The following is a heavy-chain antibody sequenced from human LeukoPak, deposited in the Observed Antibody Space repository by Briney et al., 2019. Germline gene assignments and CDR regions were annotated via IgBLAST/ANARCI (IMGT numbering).Heavy chain of an antibody. V-gene: IGHV3-23*01. D-gene: IGHD3-22*01. CDR3: AKDPYYDSSGYSGSGVIVLAYFDY. CDR1: GFTFSSYA. Sequence: GGSLRLSCAASGFTFSSYAMSWVRQAPGKGLEWVSAISGSGGSTYYADSVKGRFTISRDNSKNTLYLQMNSLRAEDTAVYYCAKDPYYDSSGYSGSGVIVLAYFDYWGQGTLVTVSS. CDR2: ISGSGGST. J-gene: IGHJ4*02.